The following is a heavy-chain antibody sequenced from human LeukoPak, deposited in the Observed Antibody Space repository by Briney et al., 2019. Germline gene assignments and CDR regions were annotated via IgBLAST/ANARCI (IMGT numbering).Heavy chain of an antibody. D-gene: IGHD3-3*01. V-gene: IGHV3-48*01. CDR2: ISSSSSTI. CDR3: VRDAARGVSGKPDP. J-gene: IGHJ5*02. CDR1: GFTFSSYA. Sequence: GGSLRLSCAASGFTFSSYAMSWVRQAPGKGLEWVSYISSSSSTICYADSVKGRFTISRDDAKNSLYLQMNSLRAEDTAVYYCVRDAARGVSGKPDPWGQGTLVTVSS.